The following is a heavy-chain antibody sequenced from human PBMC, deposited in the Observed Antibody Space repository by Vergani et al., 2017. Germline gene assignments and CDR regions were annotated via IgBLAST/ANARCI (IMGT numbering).Heavy chain of an antibody. CDR1: GYSISSTYY. CDR2: IYHSGST. D-gene: IGHD2-21*02. Sequence: QVHLQESGPGLVKPSETLSLTCAVPGYSISSTYYWGWIRQPPGKGLECIGSIYHSGSTYNNPSLKSRVTISVDTSKNQFSLKLSSVTAADTAVYYWARHRGDNDRGGMDVWGQGTTVTVSS. V-gene: IGHV4-38-2*01. CDR3: ARHRGDNDRGGMDV. J-gene: IGHJ6*02.